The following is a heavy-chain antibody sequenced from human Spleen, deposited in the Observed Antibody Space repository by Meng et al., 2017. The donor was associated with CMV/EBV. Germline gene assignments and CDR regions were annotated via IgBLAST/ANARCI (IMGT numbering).Heavy chain of an antibody. CDR1: GFSLSTSGVG. CDR2: IYWNDDK. Sequence: SGPTLVKPTQTLTLTCTFSGFSLSTSGVGVGWIRQPPGKALEWLALIYWNDDKRYSPSLKSRLTITKDTSKNQVVLTMTNMDPVDTATYYCAHRRAMRGPAAVSGRWFDPWGQGTLVTVSS. V-gene: IGHV2-5*01. J-gene: IGHJ5*02. D-gene: IGHD2-2*01. CDR3: AHRRAMRGPAAVSGRWFDP.